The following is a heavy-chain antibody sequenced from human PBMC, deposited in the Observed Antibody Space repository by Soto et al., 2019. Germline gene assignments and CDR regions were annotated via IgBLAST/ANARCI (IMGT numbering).Heavy chain of an antibody. D-gene: IGHD3-10*02. CDR2: VYSTGRN. CDR3: ARDDLYQCSFDY. CDR1: GVSLNPYY. J-gene: IGHJ4*02. V-gene: IGHV4-4*07. Sequence: QVQLQESGPGLLKPSETLFLTCTVSGVSLNPYYWSWIRQPAGRGLEWIGRVYSTGRNNYNPSLNRRVTMSADTSKNQLSLKLTSVTAADTAVYYCARDDLYQCSFDYWGQGILVTVSS.